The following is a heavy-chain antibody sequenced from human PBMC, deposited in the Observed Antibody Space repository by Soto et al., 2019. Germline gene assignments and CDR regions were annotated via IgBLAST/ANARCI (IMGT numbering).Heavy chain of an antibody. V-gene: IGHV1-69*05. D-gene: IGHD6-19*01. CDR3: AREGGPVAGLDY. Sequence: SVKVSCKASGGTFSSYAISWVRQAPGQGLEWMGGIIPIFGTTNYAQKFQGRVTITRDESTSTVYMELSSLRSEDTAVYYCAREGGPVAGLDYWGQGTLVTVSS. CDR1: GGTFSSYA. CDR2: IIPIFGTT. J-gene: IGHJ4*02.